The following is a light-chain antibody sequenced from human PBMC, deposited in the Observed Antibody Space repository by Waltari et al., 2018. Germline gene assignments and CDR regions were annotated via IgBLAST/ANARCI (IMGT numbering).Light chain of an antibody. Sequence: DIVMTQAPDSLAVSLVERSTINCKSTQNVLFTSNDKNYLAWSQQKPGQPPKLLIYWASTRKSGVPDRFSGSGSGTDFTLTISSLQAEDVAVYYCQQYYNPPLTFGGGTKVEIK. V-gene: IGKV4-1*01. CDR3: QQYYNPPLT. CDR2: WAS. J-gene: IGKJ4*01. CDR1: QNVLFTSNDKNY.